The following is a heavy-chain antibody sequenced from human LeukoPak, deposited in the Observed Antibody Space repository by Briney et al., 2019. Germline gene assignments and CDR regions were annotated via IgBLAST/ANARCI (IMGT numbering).Heavy chain of an antibody. V-gene: IGHV4-38-2*02. Sequence: SETLSLTCTVSGYSISSGYYWGWIRQPPGKGLEWIGSIYHSGSTYYNPSLKSRVTMSVDTSKNQFSLKLSSVTAADTAVYYCARDRYYYGSGNPFDYWGQGTLVTVSS. CDR1: GYSISSGYY. J-gene: IGHJ4*02. CDR3: ARDRYYYGSGNPFDY. CDR2: IYHSGST. D-gene: IGHD3-10*01.